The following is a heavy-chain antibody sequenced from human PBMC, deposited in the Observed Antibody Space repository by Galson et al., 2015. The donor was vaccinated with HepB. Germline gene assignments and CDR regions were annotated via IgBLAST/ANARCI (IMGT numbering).Heavy chain of an antibody. CDR1: GFIFSDYS. D-gene: IGHD3-22*01. Sequence: SLRLSCAASGFIFSDYSMNWVRQAPGKGLEWVSYITSGSGTTYYADSVKGRFTVSRDNAKNSLYLQMNSLRDEDTAVYYCARGSRTYYFDSSGSRGLDYWGQGTLVTVSS. J-gene: IGHJ4*02. CDR2: ITSGSGTT. V-gene: IGHV3-48*02. CDR3: ARGSRTYYFDSSGSRGLDY.